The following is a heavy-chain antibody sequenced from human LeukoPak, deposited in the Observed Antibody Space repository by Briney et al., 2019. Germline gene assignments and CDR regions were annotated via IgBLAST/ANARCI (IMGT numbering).Heavy chain of an antibody. D-gene: IGHD4-17*01. CDR3: AGGVDYGDYGAFDY. J-gene: IGHJ4*02. Sequence: ASVKVSCKASGYTFTDYYMHWVRQAPGQGLEWMGWINPNRDGTNYAQKFQGRVTMTRDTSTSTAYMELSRLRSDDTAVYYCAGGVDYGDYGAFDYWGQGTLVTVSS. CDR2: INPNRDGT. CDR1: GYTFTDYY. V-gene: IGHV1-2*02.